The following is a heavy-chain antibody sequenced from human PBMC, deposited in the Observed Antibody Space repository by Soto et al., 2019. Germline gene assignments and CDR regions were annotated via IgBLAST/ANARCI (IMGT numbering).Heavy chain of an antibody. Sequence: QVQLVESGGGVVQPGRSLRLSCAASGFTFSNYGMHWVRQAPGKGLEWVAVIWYDGSNKYYADSVKGRFTISRDNSKNTMYLQMNSLRAEDTAVYYCASEYCSGGSCYCYGMDVWGQGTTVTVSS. CDR3: ASEYCSGGSCYCYGMDV. J-gene: IGHJ6*02. D-gene: IGHD2-15*01. CDR2: IWYDGSNK. V-gene: IGHV3-33*01. CDR1: GFTFSNYG.